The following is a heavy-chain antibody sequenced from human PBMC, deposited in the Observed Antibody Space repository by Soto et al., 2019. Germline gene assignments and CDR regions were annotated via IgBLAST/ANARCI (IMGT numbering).Heavy chain of an antibody. V-gene: IGHV4-34*01. D-gene: IGHD6-13*01. CDR3: ARLIVWEQQLVPPPFDY. Sequence: SETLSLTCAVYGGSFSGYYWSWIRQPPGKGLEWIGEINHSGSTNYNPSLKSRVTISVDTSKNQFSLKLSSVTAADTAVYYCARLIVWEQQLVPPPFDYWGQGTLVTVSS. CDR2: INHSGST. CDR1: GGSFSGYY. J-gene: IGHJ4*02.